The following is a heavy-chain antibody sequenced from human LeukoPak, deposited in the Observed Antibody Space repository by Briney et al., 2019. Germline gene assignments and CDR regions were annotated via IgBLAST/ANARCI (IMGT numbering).Heavy chain of an antibody. V-gene: IGHV1-69*13. CDR2: IIPIFGTA. Sequence: GASVKVSCKASGGTFSSYAISWVRQAPGQGLEWMGGIIPIFGTANYAQKFQGRVTITADESTSTAYMELSSLRSEDTAVYYCARVGPGPWKEWYFDYWGQGTLVTVSS. CDR3: ARVGPGPWKEWYFDY. CDR1: GGTFSSYA. J-gene: IGHJ4*02. D-gene: IGHD3-3*01.